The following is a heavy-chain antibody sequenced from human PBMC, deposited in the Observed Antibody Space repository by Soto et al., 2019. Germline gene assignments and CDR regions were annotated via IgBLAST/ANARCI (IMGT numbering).Heavy chain of an antibody. CDR1: GYSFTNFL. D-gene: IGHD2-21*02. Sequence: GESLKISCNVAGYSFTNFLIGWVRQMPGKGLECMGFIYLSDSDTTYSPSFQDQVTISADRSITTAYLQWGSLRASDTAVYYCGRFPLNCGGDCFFDLWGQGTVVTVS. J-gene: IGHJ4*02. CDR2: IYLSDSDT. CDR3: GRFPLNCGGDCFFDL. V-gene: IGHV5-51*01.